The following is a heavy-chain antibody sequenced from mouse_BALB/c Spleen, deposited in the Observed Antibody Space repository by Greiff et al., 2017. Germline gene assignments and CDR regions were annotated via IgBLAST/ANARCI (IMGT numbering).Heavy chain of an antibody. J-gene: IGHJ3*01. CDR2: ISDGGSYT. D-gene: IGHD2-3*01. CDR1: GFTFSDYY. CDR3: ARGHDGYYWFAY. V-gene: IGHV5-4*02. Sequence: EVMLVESGGGLVKPGGSLKLSCAASGFTFSDYYMYWVRQTPEKRLEWVATISDGGSYTYYPDSVKGRFTISRDNAKNNLYLQMSSLKSEDTAMYYCARGHDGYYWFAYWGQGTLVTVSA.